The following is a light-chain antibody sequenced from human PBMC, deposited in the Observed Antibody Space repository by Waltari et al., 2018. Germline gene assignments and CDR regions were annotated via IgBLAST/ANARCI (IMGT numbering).Light chain of an antibody. V-gene: IGLV2-14*03. CDR3: SSYTSSSTLFNV. CDR2: DVS. J-gene: IGLJ6*01. CDR1: SSDVGGYNY. Sequence: QSALTQPASVSGSPGQSITISCTGTSSDVGGYNYVSWYQQHPGKAPKLMIFDVSNQPSGVSNRFSGSESGNTASLTISGLQAEDEADYYCSSYTSSSTLFNVFGSGTKVTVL.